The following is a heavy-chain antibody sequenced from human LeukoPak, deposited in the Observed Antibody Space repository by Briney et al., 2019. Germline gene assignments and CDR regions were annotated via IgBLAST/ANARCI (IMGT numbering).Heavy chain of an antibody. Sequence: PSETLSLTCTVSGGSVTSGSYYWGWIRQPPGKGLEWIGYIYYSGSTNYNPSLKSRITISIDTSKNQFSLKLNFVTAADTAVYYCARLNTDYGDYEALGMDVWGQGTTVTVSS. J-gene: IGHJ6*02. V-gene: IGHV4-61*01. CDR2: IYYSGST. CDR1: GGSVTSGSYY. CDR3: ARLNTDYGDYEALGMDV. D-gene: IGHD4-17*01.